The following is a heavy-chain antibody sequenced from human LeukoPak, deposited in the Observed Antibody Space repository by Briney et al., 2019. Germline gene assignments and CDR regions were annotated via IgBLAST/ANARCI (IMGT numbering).Heavy chain of an antibody. J-gene: IGHJ4*02. V-gene: IGHV3-23*01. CDR1: GFTFSSYD. CDR2: ISGSGGST. CDR3: AKDISGGYGYSYGRAFDY. D-gene: IGHD5-18*01. Sequence: GGSLRLSCAASGFTFSSYDMSWVRQAPGKGLEWVSAISGSGGSTYYADSVKGRFTISRDNSKNTLYLQMNSLRAEDTALYYCAKDISGGYGYSYGRAFDYWGQGTLVTVSS.